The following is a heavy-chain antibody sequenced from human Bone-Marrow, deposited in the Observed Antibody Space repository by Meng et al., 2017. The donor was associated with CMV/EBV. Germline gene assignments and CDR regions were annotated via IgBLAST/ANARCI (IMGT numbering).Heavy chain of an antibody. CDR2: ISSSSSYI. D-gene: IGHD2-21*01. J-gene: IGHJ6*02. V-gene: IGHV3-21*05. CDR1: GFTFSSYE. Sequence: GESLKISCAASGFTFSSYEMNWVRQAPGKGLEWVSYISSSSSYIYYADSVKGRFTISRDNAKNSLYLQMNSLRAEDTAVYYCARTYCGGDCYHYGMDVWGQGTTVTVSS. CDR3: ARTYCGGDCYHYGMDV.